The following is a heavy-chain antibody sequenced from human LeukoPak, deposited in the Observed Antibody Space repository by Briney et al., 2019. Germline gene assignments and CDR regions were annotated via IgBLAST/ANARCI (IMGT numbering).Heavy chain of an antibody. D-gene: IGHD6-6*01. Sequence: ASVQVSCKASGYTFTGYYMHWVRQAPGQGLEWMGWINPKSGGTNYAQKFQGRVTMTRDTSISTAYMELSRLRSDDTAVYYCARDYGIAARPWPRYMDVWGKGTTVTVSS. CDR3: ARDYGIAARPWPRYMDV. J-gene: IGHJ6*03. V-gene: IGHV1-2*02. CDR1: GYTFTGYY. CDR2: INPKSGGT.